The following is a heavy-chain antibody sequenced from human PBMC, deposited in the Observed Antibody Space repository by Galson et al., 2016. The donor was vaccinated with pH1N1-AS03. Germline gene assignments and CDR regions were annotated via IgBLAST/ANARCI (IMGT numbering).Heavy chain of an antibody. CDR2: IWPADSDT. J-gene: IGHJ3*02. CDR3: ARQKYCSGGSCFLYYDAFDM. D-gene: IGHD2-15*01. V-gene: IGHV5-51*01. Sequence: QSGAEVTKPGESLKISCQASGYIFSSYWIGWVRQRPGKGLEWMGIIWPADSDTKYSPSFQGQVTISVDTSLNTAYLQWSSLEASDTAIYFCARQKYCSGGSCFLYYDAFDMWGQGTLVTVSS. CDR1: GYIFSSYW.